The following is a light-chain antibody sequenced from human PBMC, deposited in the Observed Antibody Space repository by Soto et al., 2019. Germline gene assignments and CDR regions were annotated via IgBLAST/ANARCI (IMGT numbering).Light chain of an antibody. CDR2: SNN. J-gene: IGLJ2*01. CDR3: ATWDDSLNGL. Sequence: QSVLTQPPSASGTPGQRVTISCSGSSSNIGSYTVNWYQHFPGTAPKLLIYSNNQRPSGVPDRFSGSKSGTSASLAISGLQSEDEADYYCATWDDSLNGLFGGGTKLTVL. V-gene: IGLV1-44*01. CDR1: SSNIGSYT.